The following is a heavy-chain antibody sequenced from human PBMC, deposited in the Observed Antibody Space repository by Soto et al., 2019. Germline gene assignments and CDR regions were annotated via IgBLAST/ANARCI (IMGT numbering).Heavy chain of an antibody. Sequence: QVQLQESGPGLVKPSETLSLTCTVSGGSISSYYWSWIRQPPGKGLEWIGYIYYSGSTNYNPSLKSRITIPEDTSNTQSSLKVSSVTAADTAVYYCARQRGGQFAHVFDIWGQGTMVTVSS. CDR2: IYYSGST. J-gene: IGHJ3*02. CDR1: GGSISSYY. CDR3: ARQRGGQFAHVFDI. D-gene: IGHD2-15*01. V-gene: IGHV4-59*08.